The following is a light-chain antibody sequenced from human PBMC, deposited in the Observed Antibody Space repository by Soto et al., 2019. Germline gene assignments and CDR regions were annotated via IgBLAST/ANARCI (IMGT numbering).Light chain of an antibody. J-gene: IGLJ2*01. CDR3: QLWDSSSELVV. V-gene: IGLV3-21*04. Sequence: SYELTQPPSVSVAPGKTARVTCGGNNIGSKSVHWYQQKPGQAPVLVIYYDSDRPSGIPERFSGSNSGNTATLTISRGESGDESDDYCQLWDSSSELVVFGGGTQLTVL. CDR1: NIGSKS. CDR2: YDS.